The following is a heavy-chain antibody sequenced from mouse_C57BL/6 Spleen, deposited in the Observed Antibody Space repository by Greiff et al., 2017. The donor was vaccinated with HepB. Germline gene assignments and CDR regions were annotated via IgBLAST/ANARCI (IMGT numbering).Heavy chain of an antibody. CDR3: ARANYDYDVGVDY. Sequence: EVKLVESGPGLVKPSQSLSLTCSVTGYSITSGYYWNWIRQFPGNKLEWMGYISYDGSNNYNPSLKNRISITRDTSKNQFFLKLNSVTTEDTATYYCARANYDYDVGVDYWGQGTTLTVSS. CDR2: ISYDGSN. CDR1: GYSITSGYY. J-gene: IGHJ2*01. V-gene: IGHV3-6*01. D-gene: IGHD2-4*01.